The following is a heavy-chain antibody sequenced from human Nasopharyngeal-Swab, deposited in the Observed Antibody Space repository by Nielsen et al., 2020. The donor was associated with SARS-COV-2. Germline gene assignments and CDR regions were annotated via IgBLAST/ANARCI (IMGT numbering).Heavy chain of an antibody. CDR2: IIPIFGTA. Sequence: SVKVSCKASGGTFSSYAISWVRQAPGQGLEWMGGIIPIFGTANYAQRFQGRVTITADESTSTAYMELSSLRSEDTAVYYCARGGIVGATEFDYWGQGTLVTVSS. CDR1: GGTFSSYA. V-gene: IGHV1-69*13. CDR3: ARGGIVGATEFDY. J-gene: IGHJ4*02. D-gene: IGHD1-26*01.